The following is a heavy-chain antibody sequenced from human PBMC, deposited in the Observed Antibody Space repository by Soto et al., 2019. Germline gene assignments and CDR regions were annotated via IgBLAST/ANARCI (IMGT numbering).Heavy chain of an antibody. D-gene: IGHD6-13*01. J-gene: IGHJ4*02. CDR2: IWYDGSNK. Sequence: PGGSLRLSCAASGFTFSSYGMHWVRQAPGKGLEWVAVIWYDGSNKYYADSVKGRFTISRDNSKNTLYLQMNSLRAEDTAVYYCARDEETYSSSWTYFDYWGQGTLVTVSS. CDR1: GFTFSSYG. V-gene: IGHV3-33*01. CDR3: ARDEETYSSSWTYFDY.